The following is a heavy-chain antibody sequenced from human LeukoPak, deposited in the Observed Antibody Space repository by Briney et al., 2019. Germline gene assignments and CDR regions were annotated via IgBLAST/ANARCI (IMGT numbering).Heavy chain of an antibody. CDR2: ISGSGGST. D-gene: IGHD3-9*01. V-gene: IGHV3-23*01. Sequence: GGSLRLSCAASGVTFSSYAMSWVRQAPGKGLEWVSAISGSGGSTYYADSVKGRFTISRDNSKTTLYLQMNSLRAEDTAVYYCAKDRIEAYAILAGKQGLDYWGQGTLVTVSS. CDR3: AKDRIEAYAILAGKQGLDY. CDR1: GVTFSSYA. J-gene: IGHJ4*02.